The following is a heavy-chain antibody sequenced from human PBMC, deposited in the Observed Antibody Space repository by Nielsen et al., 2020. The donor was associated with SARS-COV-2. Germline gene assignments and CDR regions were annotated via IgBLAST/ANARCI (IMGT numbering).Heavy chain of an antibody. CDR3: AKDYGARYYFDY. Sequence: GESLKISCAASGFTFSSYAMSWVRQAPGKGLEWVSAISGSGGSTYYADSVKGRFTISRDNSKNTLYLQMNSLRAEDTAVYYCAKDYGARYYFDYWGQGTLVTVSS. CDR2: ISGSGGST. CDR1: GFTFSSYA. J-gene: IGHJ4*02. V-gene: IGHV3-23*01. D-gene: IGHD4-17*01.